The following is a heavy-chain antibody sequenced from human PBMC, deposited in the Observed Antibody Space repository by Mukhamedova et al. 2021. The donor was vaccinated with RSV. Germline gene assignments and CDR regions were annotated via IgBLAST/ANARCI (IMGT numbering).Heavy chain of an antibody. CDR2: IYSGGHT. J-gene: IGHJ3*01. D-gene: IGHD6-25*01. CDR3: AKDRPISGWPNDAFDV. V-gene: IGHV3-53*05. Sequence: GKGLEWVSVIYSGGHTYYADSVEGRFTISRDNSKNTLYLQMNSLRTEDTAVYYCAKDRPISGWPNDAFDVWGQGTMVIVSS.